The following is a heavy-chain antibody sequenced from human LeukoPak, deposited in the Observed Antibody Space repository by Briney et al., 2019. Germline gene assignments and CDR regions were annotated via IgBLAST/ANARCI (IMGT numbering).Heavy chain of an antibody. CDR2: ITCDSGST. CDR1: GFTFNDYA. Sequence: RPGGSLRLSCAASGFTFNDYAMSWVRHAPGKGLEWVAGITCDSGSTAYADSVKGRFPISRANAKDSLYLQMNSLRGEDTALYYCARWASGCTGTTGGGYFDYWGQGALVAVSP. V-gene: IGHV3-20*04. D-gene: IGHD1-1*01. J-gene: IGHJ4*02. CDR3: ARWASGCTGTTGGGYFDY.